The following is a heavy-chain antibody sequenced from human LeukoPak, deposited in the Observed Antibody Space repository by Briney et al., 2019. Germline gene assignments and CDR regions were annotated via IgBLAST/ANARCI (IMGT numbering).Heavy chain of an antibody. CDR1: GFTFSRFP. D-gene: IGHD2-8*02. J-gene: IGHJ4*02. CDR3: ATGFTWSLES. CDR2: ISNDGNTT. Sequence: GGSLRLSCAASGFTFSRFPMHWVRQAPGKGLEWVAAISNDGNTTYDADSVKGRFTISRDKSKNTLYLQMKSLRPEDAALYYCATGFTWSLESWGQGTMVAVSS. V-gene: IGHV3-30*04.